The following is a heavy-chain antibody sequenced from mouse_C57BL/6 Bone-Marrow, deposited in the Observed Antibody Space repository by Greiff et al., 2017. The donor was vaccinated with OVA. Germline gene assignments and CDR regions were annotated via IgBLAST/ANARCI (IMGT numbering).Heavy chain of an antibody. CDR2: ISDGGSYT. D-gene: IGHD4-1*01. Sequence: EVQLVESGGGLVKPGGSLKLSCAASGFTFSSYAMSWVRQTPEKRLEWVATISDGGSYTYYPDNVKGRFTISRDNAKNNLYLQMSHLKSADTAMYYCAKLNWDWYFDVWGTGTTVTVSA. J-gene: IGHJ1*03. V-gene: IGHV5-4*01. CDR1: GFTFSSYA. CDR3: AKLNWDWYFDV.